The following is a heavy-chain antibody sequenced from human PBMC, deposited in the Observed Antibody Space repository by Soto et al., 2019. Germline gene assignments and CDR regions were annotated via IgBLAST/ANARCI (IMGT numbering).Heavy chain of an antibody. Sequence: QVQLQESGPGLVKPSQTLSLTCTVSGGSISSGDYYWSWMRQPPGKGLEWIGYIYYSGSTYYNTSLNSRVTISVDTSKNQFALKLSSVTAADTAVYYCAREHAMDNWFDHWGQGTLVTVSS. CDR1: GGSISSGDYY. D-gene: IGHD2-2*01. CDR2: IYYSGST. J-gene: IGHJ5*02. CDR3: AREHAMDNWFDH. V-gene: IGHV4-30-4*01.